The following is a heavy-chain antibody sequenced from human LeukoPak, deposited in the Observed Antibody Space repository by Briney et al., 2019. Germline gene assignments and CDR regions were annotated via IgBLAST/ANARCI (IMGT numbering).Heavy chain of an antibody. CDR3: ATLVPAARWFDP. D-gene: IGHD2-2*01. CDR2: ISAYNGNT. CDR1: GYTFTSYG. V-gene: IGHV1-18*01. Sequence: ASVKVSYKASGYTFTSYGISWVRQAPGQGLEWMVWISAYNGNTNYAQKLQGRVTMTTDTSTSTAYMELRSLRSEDTAVYYCATLVPAARWFDPWGQGTLVTVSS. J-gene: IGHJ5*02.